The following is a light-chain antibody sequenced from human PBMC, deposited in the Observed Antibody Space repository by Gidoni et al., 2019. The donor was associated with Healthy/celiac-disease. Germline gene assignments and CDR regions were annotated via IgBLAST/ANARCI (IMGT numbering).Light chain of an antibody. CDR2: DAS. J-gene: IGKJ2*01. CDR1: QSVSSY. V-gene: IGKV3-11*01. Sequence: EIVLPQSLATLSLSPGERATLSCRANQSVSSYLAWYQQQPGQAPRLLIYDASNRATGIPARCSSSGSGTDFTLTISSLEPEDFAVYYCQQRSNWPRGTFGQGTKLEIK. CDR3: QQRSNWPRGT.